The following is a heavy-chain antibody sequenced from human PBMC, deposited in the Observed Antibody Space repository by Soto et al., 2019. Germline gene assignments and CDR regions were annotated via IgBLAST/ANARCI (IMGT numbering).Heavy chain of an antibody. Sequence: SETLSLTCTVSCGSISSGDYYWSWIRQPPGKGLEWIGYIYYSGSTYYNPSLKSRVTISVGTSKNQFSLKLSSVTAADRAVYYCAATRVTMALGWFGPWGQGTLVTVSS. D-gene: IGHD3-10*01. CDR1: CGSISSGDYY. CDR3: AATRVTMALGWFGP. V-gene: IGHV4-30-4*01. CDR2: IYYSGST. J-gene: IGHJ5*02.